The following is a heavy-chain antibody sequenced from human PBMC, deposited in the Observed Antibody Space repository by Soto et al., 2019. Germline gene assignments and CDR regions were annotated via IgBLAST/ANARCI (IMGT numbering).Heavy chain of an antibody. J-gene: IGHJ6*02. CDR2: IIPIFGTA. CDR3: TGAVAGTGHYYYYGMDV. CDR1: GGTFSSYS. V-gene: IGHV1-69*06. D-gene: IGHD6-19*01. Sequence: SVKVSCKASGGTFSSYSISWVLQAPGQGLEWMGGIIPIFGTANYAQKFQGRVTITADKSTSTAYMELSSLRSEDTAVYYCTGAVAGTGHYYYYGMDVWGQGTTVTVSS.